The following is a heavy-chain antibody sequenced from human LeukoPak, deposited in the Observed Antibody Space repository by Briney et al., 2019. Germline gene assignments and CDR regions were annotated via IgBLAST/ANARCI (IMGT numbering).Heavy chain of an antibody. V-gene: IGHV4-39*07. CDR1: GGSISSSSYY. CDR2: IYYSGST. J-gene: IGHJ3*02. CDR3: ARGQQLDWAFDI. D-gene: IGHD6-13*01. Sequence: SETLSLTCTVSGGSISSSSYYWGWIRQPPGKGLEWIGSIYYSGSTNYNPSLKSRVTISVDTSKNQFSLKLSSVTAADTAVYYCARGQQLDWAFDIWGQGTMVTVSS.